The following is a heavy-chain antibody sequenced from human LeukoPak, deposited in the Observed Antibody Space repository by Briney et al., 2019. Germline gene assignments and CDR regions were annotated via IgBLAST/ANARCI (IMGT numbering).Heavy chain of an antibody. CDR2: ITGSGAKT. V-gene: IGHV3-23*01. Sequence: PGGSLRLSCAASGFRFSNYGMTWVRQAPGKGLEWVSAITGSGAKTFYADFVKGRFTISRDNSKNTVFLQMNGLRVEDAAVYYCARDFESDFPNWFDPWGQGALVAVSS. J-gene: IGHJ5*02. D-gene: IGHD3-3*01. CDR3: ARDFESDFPNWFDP. CDR1: GFRFSNYG.